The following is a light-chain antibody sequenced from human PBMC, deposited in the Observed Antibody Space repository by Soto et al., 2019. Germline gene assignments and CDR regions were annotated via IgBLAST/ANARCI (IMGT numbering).Light chain of an antibody. CDR2: TTS. J-gene: IGKJ4*01. Sequence: DIQMTQSPSSVSASVGDRVTITCRASQGINNWLAWYQQKPGKAPKLLIYTTSSLQRGGPSRFSGSGSGTDFTLTISSLQPEDSATYDCQQANSFPLTFGGGTKVEIK. CDR3: QQANSFPLT. CDR1: QGINNW. V-gene: IGKV1D-12*01.